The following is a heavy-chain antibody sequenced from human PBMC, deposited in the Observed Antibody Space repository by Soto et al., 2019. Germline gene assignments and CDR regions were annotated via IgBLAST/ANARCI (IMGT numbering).Heavy chain of an antibody. CDR2: IYYSGST. D-gene: IGHD2-15*01. Sequence: LETLSLTCTVSGGSISSGGYYWSWIRQHPGKGLEWIGYIYYSGSTYYNPSLKSRVTISVDTSKNQFSLKLSSVTAADTAVYYCATRQGGSYNWFDPWGQGTLVTVSS. J-gene: IGHJ5*01. V-gene: IGHV4-39*01. CDR1: GGSISSGGYY. CDR3: ATRQGGSYNWFDP.